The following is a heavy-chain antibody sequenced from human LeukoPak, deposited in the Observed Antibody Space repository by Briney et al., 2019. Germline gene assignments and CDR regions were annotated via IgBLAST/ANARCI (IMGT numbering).Heavy chain of an antibody. CDR2: INPNSGST. Sequence: GGSVKVSCKASGYTFTGYLMHWVRQAPGKGLEWMGGINPNSGSTNYAQKLQGRFTMSRDTSISTAYMELTRLRSDDTAVYYCARDAYSSCWYGDYWGQETLVTVSS. CDR3: ARDAYSSCWYGDY. V-gene: IGHV1-2*02. J-gene: IGHJ4*02. CDR1: GYTFTGYL. D-gene: IGHD6-19*01.